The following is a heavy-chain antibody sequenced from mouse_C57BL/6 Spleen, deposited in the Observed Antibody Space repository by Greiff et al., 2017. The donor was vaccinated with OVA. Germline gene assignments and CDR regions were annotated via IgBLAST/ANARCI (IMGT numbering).Heavy chain of an antibody. J-gene: IGHJ4*01. CDR1: GYAFSSYW. CDR2: IYPGDGDT. D-gene: IGHD1-1*01. Sequence: VQLQQSGAELVKPGASVKISCKASGYAFSSYWMNWVKQRPGKGLEWIGQIYPGDGDTNYNGKFKGKATLTADKSSSTAYMQLSSLTSEDSAVYFCASHGSSHYYAMDYWGQGTSVTVSS. V-gene: IGHV1-80*01. CDR3: ASHGSSHYYAMDY.